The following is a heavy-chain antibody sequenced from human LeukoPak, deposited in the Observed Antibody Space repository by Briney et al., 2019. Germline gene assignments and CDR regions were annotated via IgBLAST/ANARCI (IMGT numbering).Heavy chain of an antibody. CDR1: GFTFSYHW. CDR3: AKDSYSKGGF. Sequence: GGSLRLSCAASGFTFSYHWMTWVRQAPGKGLEWVANIKNDGAVKNYVDSVKGRFTISRDNAKNSLYLQMNSLRAEDTAVYYCAKDSYSKGGFWGQGVLVTVSS. V-gene: IGHV3-7*01. CDR2: IKNDGAVK. D-gene: IGHD6-13*01. J-gene: IGHJ4*02.